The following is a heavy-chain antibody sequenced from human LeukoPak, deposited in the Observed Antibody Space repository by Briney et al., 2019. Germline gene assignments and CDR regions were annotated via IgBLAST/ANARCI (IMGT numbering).Heavy chain of an antibody. D-gene: IGHD3-9*01. V-gene: IGHV3-23*01. CDR3: AKAEGYDILTGLDY. CDR1: GSTFSSYA. J-gene: IGHJ4*02. Sequence: GGCLRLSCATSGSTFSSYAMSWVRQAPGKGLEWVSGIGASGGSTYYADSVKGRFTISRDNSKNTLYLQMNSLRTEDTAVYYCAKAEGYDILTGLDYWGQGTLVTVSS. CDR2: IGASGGST.